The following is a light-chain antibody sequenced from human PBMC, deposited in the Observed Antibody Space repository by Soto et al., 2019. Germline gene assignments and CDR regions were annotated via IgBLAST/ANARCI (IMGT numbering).Light chain of an antibody. J-gene: IGKJ4*01. Sequence: DIQMTQSPSTLSASVGDRVTITCRASQSIGVWLAWYQQRPGKAPNLLIYKASSLESGVPSRFSGSGSGTEFTLTISSLQSDDFATYYCQQYNVYPLTFGGGTKVEIK. CDR1: QSIGVW. CDR3: QQYNVYPLT. V-gene: IGKV1-5*03. CDR2: KAS.